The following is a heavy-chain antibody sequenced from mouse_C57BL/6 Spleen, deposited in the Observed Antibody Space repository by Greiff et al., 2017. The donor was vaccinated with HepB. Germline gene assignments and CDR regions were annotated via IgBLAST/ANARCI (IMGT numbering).Heavy chain of an antibody. Sequence: EVQLVESGGGLVQPGGSLKLSCAASGFTFSDYYMYWVRQTPEKRLEWVAYISNGGGSTYYPDTVKGRFTISRDNAKNTLYLQMSRLKSEDTAMYYCARLTPYYYASWYFDVWGTGTTVTVSS. D-gene: IGHD1-1*01. J-gene: IGHJ1*03. CDR2: ISNGGGST. V-gene: IGHV5-12*01. CDR1: GFTFSDYY. CDR3: ARLTPYYYASWYFDV.